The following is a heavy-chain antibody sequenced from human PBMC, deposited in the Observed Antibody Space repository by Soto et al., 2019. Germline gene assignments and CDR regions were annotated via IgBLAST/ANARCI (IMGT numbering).Heavy chain of an antibody. CDR3: ARDPVAGTYFDY. V-gene: IGHV1-18*01. CDR1: GYTFTTYG. CDR2: INAYNGNT. J-gene: IGHJ4*02. D-gene: IGHD6-19*01. Sequence: QVQLVQSGAEVKEPGASVKVSCKASGYTFTTYGISSVRQAPGQGLEWMGWINAYNGNTNYAQNLQGRVTMTTDTSTSTTYMELRSLRSDDTAVYYCARDPVAGTYFDYWGQGTLVTVSS.